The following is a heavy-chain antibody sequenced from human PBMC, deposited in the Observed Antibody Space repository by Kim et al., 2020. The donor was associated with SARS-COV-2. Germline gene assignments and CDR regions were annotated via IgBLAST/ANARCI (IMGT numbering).Heavy chain of an antibody. CDR2: IRSKANSYAT. V-gene: IGHV3-73*01. D-gene: IGHD1-26*01. CDR3: TRHCGGYFSGSSNYYYYYGMDV. J-gene: IGHJ6*02. Sequence: GGSLRLSCAASGFTFSGSAMHWVRQASGKGLEWVGRIRSKANSYATAYAASVKGRFTISRDDSKNTAYLQMNSLKTEDTAVYYCTRHCGGYFSGSSNYYYYYGMDVWGQGTTVTVSS. CDR1: GFTFSGSA.